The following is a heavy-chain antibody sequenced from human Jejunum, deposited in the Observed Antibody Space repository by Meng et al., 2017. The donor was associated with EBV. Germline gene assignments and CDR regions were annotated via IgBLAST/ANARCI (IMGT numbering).Heavy chain of an antibody. D-gene: IGHD1-1*01. CDR3: ARETTGGYYFDY. Sequence: HLQQSGSRLVKPSPTLSPPCAISGDSVSSNSAAWNWIRQSPSRGLEWLGRTYYRSKWYNDYAQSVKSRLTINPDTSKNQFSLQLNSVTPEDTAVYFCARETTGGYYFDYWGQGTLVTVSS. J-gene: IGHJ4*02. CDR1: GDSVSSNSAA. V-gene: IGHV6-1*01. CDR2: TYYRSKWYN.